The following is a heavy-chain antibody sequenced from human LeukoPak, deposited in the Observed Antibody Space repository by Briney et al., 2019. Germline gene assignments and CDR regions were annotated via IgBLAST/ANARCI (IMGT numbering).Heavy chain of an antibody. CDR2: IKQDGSEK. Sequence: PGGSLRLSCAASGFTFSSYWMSWVRQAPGKGLEWVANIKQDGSEKYYVDSVKGRFTISRDNAKNSLYLQMNSLRAEDTAVYYCARENVYDFWSGYYYYYYYMDVWGKGTTVTVPS. CDR3: ARENVYDFWSGYYYYYYYMDV. CDR1: GFTFSSYW. D-gene: IGHD3-3*01. J-gene: IGHJ6*03. V-gene: IGHV3-7*01.